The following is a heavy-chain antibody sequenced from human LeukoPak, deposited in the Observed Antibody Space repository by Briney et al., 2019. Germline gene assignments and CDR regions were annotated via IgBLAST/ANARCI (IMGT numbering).Heavy chain of an antibody. D-gene: IGHD2-15*01. CDR2: IYKIGTT. Sequence: SETLSLTCTVFGDSVTGYFLNWVRQPPGKGLERIGHIYKIGTTNYNPSLKSRLTISADTSKNQFSLQLRSATAADTAVYYCVIGVGWQPDYWGQGALVTVSS. CDR3: VIGVGWQPDY. J-gene: IGHJ4*02. V-gene: IGHV4-59*02. CDR1: GDSVTGYF.